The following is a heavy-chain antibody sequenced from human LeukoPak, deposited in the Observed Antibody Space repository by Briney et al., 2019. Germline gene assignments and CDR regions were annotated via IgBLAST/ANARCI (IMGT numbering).Heavy chain of an antibody. CDR2: IYYSGST. D-gene: IGHD3-3*01. V-gene: IGHV4-39*01. CDR1: GGSISSSSYY. Sequence: SETLSLTCTVSGGSISSSSYYWGWIRQPPGKGLEWIGSIYYSGSTYYNPSLKSRVTISVDTSKNQFSLKLSSVTAADTAVYYCARHFLYDFWSGYPEXFDYWGQGTLVTVSS. J-gene: IGHJ4*02. CDR3: ARHFLYDFWSGYPEXFDY.